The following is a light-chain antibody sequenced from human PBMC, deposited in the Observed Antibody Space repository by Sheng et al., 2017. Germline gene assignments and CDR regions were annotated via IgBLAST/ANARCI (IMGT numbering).Light chain of an antibody. CDR2: AAS. V-gene: IGKV1-39*01. J-gene: IGKJ2*01. CDR3: QQSYSTPYT. Sequence: DIHMTQSPSSLSASVGDRVTITCRASQSVSSFLSWYQQKPGKAPKLLIYAASSLQSGVPSRFSGSGSGTDFTLTISSLQPEDLGTFYCQQSYSTPYTFGQWTKLEIK. CDR1: QSVSSF.